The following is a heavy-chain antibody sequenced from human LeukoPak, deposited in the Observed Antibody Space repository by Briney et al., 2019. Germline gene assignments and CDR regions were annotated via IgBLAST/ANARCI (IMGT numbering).Heavy chain of an antibody. V-gene: IGHV5-51*01. J-gene: IGHJ4*02. CDR2: IYPGDSDT. CDR3: ATLPGIAVAGPFDY. D-gene: IGHD6-19*01. Sequence: GESLKISGQGSGYSFTTYWIAWVPQMPGKGLEWMGIIYPGDSDTRYSPSFQGQVTISADKSISTAYLQWSSLKASDTAMYYCATLPGIAVAGPFDYWGQGTLVTVSS. CDR1: GYSFTTYW.